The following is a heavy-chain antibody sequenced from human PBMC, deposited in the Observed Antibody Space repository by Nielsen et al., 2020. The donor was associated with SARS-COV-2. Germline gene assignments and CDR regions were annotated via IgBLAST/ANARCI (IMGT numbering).Heavy chain of an antibody. J-gene: IGHJ4*02. CDR1: GFTFSSYS. Sequence: GESLKISCAASGFTFSSYSMNWVRQAPGKGLEWVSYISSSSSTIYYADSVKGRFTISRDNAKNSLYLQMNSLRAEDTAVYYCARDYDFWSGYYSGGAPFDYWGQGTLVTVSS. D-gene: IGHD3-3*01. CDR2: ISSSSSTI. CDR3: ARDYDFWSGYYSGGAPFDY. V-gene: IGHV3-48*04.